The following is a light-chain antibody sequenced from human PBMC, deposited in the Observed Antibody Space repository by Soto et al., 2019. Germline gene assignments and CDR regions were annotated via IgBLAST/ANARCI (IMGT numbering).Light chain of an antibody. CDR3: QKYTSVPV. CDR2: AAS. Sequence: DIQMTQSPTSLSASVGDRVTITCRASQGIRNYVAWYQQIPGKAPKRLIYAASTLQSGVTSRFSGSGSGINFTISINGLQPEDVATYSCQKYTSVPVFGPGTKVEIK. CDR1: QGIRNY. J-gene: IGKJ3*01. V-gene: IGKV1-27*01.